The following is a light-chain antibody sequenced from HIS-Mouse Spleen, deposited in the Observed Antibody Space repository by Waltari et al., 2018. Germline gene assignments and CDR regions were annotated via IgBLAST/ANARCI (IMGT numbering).Light chain of an antibody. CDR3: QQYNSYPYT. J-gene: IGKJ2*01. Sequence: DIQMTQSPSTLSASVGDRVTITCRASQSISSWLSWYQQKPGKAPKLLIYKASSLESGVPSRFSSIGSGTEFTLTISSLQPDDFATYYCQQYNSYPYTFGQGTKLEIK. CDR1: QSISSW. CDR2: KAS. V-gene: IGKV1-5*03.